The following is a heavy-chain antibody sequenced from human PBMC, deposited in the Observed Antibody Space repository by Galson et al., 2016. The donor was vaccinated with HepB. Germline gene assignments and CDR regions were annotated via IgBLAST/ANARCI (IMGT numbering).Heavy chain of an antibody. CDR2: INSDGSSI. CDR3: ARDKSGGYYGSGTYLRNYYAMDV. J-gene: IGHJ6*02. V-gene: IGHV3-74*01. CDR1: GFTFSNYW. D-gene: IGHD3-10*01. Sequence: SLRLSCAASGFTFSNYWMHWVRQAPGKGLVWVSRINSDGSSISYGDSVKGRFTISRDNAKNTLFLQMNSLRAEDTAVYYCARDKSGGYYGSGTYLRNYYAMDVWGQGTTVTVSS.